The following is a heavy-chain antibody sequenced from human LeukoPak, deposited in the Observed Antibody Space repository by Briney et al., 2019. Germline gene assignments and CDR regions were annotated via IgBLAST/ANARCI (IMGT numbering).Heavy chain of an antibody. CDR1: GGSMSSSSYY. V-gene: IGHV4-39*07. D-gene: IGHD6-19*01. CDR2: MSYSGSF. J-gene: IGHJ4*02. CDR3: AREAVTGIDY. Sequence: SETLSLTCTVSGGSMSSSSYYWGWIRQPPGKGLEWIGSMSYSGSFYYNPSLQSRVTVSVDTSKNQFFLKVYSMTAADTAVYYCAREAVTGIDYWGQGTLVSVSS.